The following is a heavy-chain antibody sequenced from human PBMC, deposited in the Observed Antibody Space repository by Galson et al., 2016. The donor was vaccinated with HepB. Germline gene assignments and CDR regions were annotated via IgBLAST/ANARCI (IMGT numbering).Heavy chain of an antibody. J-gene: IGHJ4*02. Sequence: SVKVSCKASGCTFTTYNIHWVRLAPGQGLEWMGIINPSGGSPNYAQKFQGRVTLTSDTSTSTVYMQLGGLRSDDTAVYYCTRGDGFWAGWTYWGQGTLVTVSS. V-gene: IGHV1-46*03. D-gene: IGHD3/OR15-3a*01. CDR1: GCTFTTYN. CDR2: INPSGGSP. CDR3: TRGDGFWAGWTY.